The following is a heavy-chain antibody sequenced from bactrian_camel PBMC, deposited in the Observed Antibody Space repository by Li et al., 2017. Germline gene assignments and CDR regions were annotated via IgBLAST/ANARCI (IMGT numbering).Heavy chain of an antibody. CDR2: ISCLGSST. Sequence: VQLVESGGGSVQAGGSLTLACVISEYSYRRDNICFGWFRQAPGKGREGVAAISCLGSSTSYADFAKGRFTISRSNDKKTVYLQMNSLKPDDTARYYCAIARDVWWDYWGQGTQVTVS. D-gene: IGHD7*01. CDR1: EYSYRRDN. CDR3: AIARDVWWDY. V-gene: IGHV3S40*01. J-gene: IGHJ4*01.